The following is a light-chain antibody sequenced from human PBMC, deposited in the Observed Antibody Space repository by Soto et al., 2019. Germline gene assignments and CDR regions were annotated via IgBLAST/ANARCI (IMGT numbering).Light chain of an antibody. CDR3: SSYAGSNNVI. V-gene: IGLV2-8*01. CDR2: EVN. J-gene: IGLJ2*01. Sequence: LTHSPSAPGAPGQSITISRTGTSSDVGGYDYVSWYQQHPGKAPKLMIYEVNKRPSGLPDRFSGSKSGNTASLTVSGLQAEDEAEYFCSSYAGSNNVIFGGGTKVTVL. CDR1: SSDVGGYDY.